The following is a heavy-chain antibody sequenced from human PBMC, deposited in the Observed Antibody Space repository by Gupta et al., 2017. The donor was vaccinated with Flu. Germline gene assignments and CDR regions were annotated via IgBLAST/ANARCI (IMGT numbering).Heavy chain of an antibody. Sequence: VRSNYMSWVRQAPGKGLEWVSVIYSDDTTFYAESVQGRFTIYRDNSQNTLNLQMDGLRPEXTXVYYCAXGDFWRRSFRHNYWGRGTLVTVSS. CDR1: VRSNY. J-gene: IGHJ4*02. CDR3: AXGDFWRRSFRHNY. CDR2: IYSDDTT. D-gene: IGHD3-3*01. V-gene: IGHV3-53*01.